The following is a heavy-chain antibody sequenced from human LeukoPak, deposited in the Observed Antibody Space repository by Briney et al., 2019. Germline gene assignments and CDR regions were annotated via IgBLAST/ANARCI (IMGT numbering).Heavy chain of an antibody. J-gene: IGHJ2*01. Sequence: ASMKVSCKASGYTFTSYGISWVRQAPGQGLEWMGWISAYNGNTNYAQKLQGRVTMTTDTSTSTAYMELRSLRSDDTAVYYCATTHYYDSSGYYPWYFDLWGRGTLVTVSS. V-gene: IGHV1-18*01. D-gene: IGHD3-22*01. CDR3: ATTHYYDSSGYYPWYFDL. CDR2: ISAYNGNT. CDR1: GYTFTSYG.